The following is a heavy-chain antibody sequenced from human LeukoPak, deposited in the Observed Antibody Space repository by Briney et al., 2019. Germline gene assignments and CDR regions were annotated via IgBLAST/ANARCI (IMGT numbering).Heavy chain of an antibody. CDR3: ASRVGATGSIDY. J-gene: IGHJ4*02. Sequence: VASVKVSCKASGYTFTSHDINWVRQATGQGLEWMGWMNPNSGNTGYAQKFQGRVTMTRNTSISTAYMELSSLRSEDTAVYYCASRVGATGSIDYWGQGTLVTVSS. D-gene: IGHD1-26*01. V-gene: IGHV1-8*01. CDR2: MNPNSGNT. CDR1: GYTFTSHD.